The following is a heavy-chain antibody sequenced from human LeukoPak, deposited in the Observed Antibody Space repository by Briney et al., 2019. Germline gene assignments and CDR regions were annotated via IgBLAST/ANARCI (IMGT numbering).Heavy chain of an antibody. J-gene: IGHJ5*02. CDR2: ISIYNGNT. CDR1: GYTFTNYG. D-gene: IGHD3-3*01. CDR3: ARITYDFWSGYYMPDDP. Sequence: ASVKVSCKASGYTFTNYGISWVRQAPGQGLEWMGWISIYNGNTDYAQKLRGRVPMTTDTYTSTAYMGLRSLRSDDTAVYYCARITYDFWSGYYMPDDPWGQGTLVTVSS. V-gene: IGHV1-18*01.